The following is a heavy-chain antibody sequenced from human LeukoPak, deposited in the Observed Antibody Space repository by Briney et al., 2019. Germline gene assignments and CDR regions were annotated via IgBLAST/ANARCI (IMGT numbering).Heavy chain of an antibody. CDR2: ISAYNGNT. CDR1: GYTFTSYG. V-gene: IGHV1-18*04. D-gene: IGHD2-2*02. Sequence: ASVKVSCEASGYTFTSYGISWVRQAPGQGLEWMGWISAYNGNTNYAQKLQGRVTMTTDTSTSTACMELRSLRSDDTAVYYCAREGWYCSSTSCYTLYSDYWGQGTLVTVSS. J-gene: IGHJ4*02. CDR3: AREGWYCSSTSCYTLYSDY.